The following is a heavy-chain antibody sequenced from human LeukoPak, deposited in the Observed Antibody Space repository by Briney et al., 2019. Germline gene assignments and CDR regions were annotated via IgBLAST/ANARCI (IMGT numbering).Heavy chain of an antibody. CDR3: ARNRGSEVDY. J-gene: IGHJ4*02. Sequence: GGSLRLSCAASGFSFSSYEMNWVRQAPGKGPEWISYINSIGTTRYYADSVKGRFTFSRDNAKSSLYLQTSSLRVEDTAVYYCARNRGSEVDYWGQGTLVTVSS. D-gene: IGHD2-15*01. V-gene: IGHV3-48*03. CDR1: GFSFSSYE. CDR2: INSIGTTR.